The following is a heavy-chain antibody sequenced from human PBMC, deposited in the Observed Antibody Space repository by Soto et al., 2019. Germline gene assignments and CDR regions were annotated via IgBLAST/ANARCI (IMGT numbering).Heavy chain of an antibody. CDR1: GFTFSSYA. V-gene: IGHV3-23*01. Sequence: GGSLRLSCAASGFTFSSYAMSWVRQAPGKGLEWVSAISGSGGSTYYADSVKGRFTISRDNSKNTLYLQMNSLRAEDTAVYYCAKDFGITMVRGVVLYYYYGMDVWGQGTTVTVSS. J-gene: IGHJ6*02. D-gene: IGHD3-10*01. CDR3: AKDFGITMVRGVVLYYYYGMDV. CDR2: ISGSGGST.